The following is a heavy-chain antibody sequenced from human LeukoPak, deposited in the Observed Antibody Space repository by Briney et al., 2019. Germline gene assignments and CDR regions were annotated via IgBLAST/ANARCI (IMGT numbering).Heavy chain of an antibody. CDR2: ISSSSSYI. V-gene: IGHV3-21*01. Sequence: PGGSLRLSCAASGFTFSNAWMNWVRQAPGKGLEWVSSISSSSSYIYYADSVKGRFTISRDNAKNSLYLQMNSLRAEDTAVYYCARPDEQQLVRDAFDIWGQGTMVTVSS. D-gene: IGHD6-13*01. CDR3: ARPDEQQLVRDAFDI. J-gene: IGHJ3*02. CDR1: GFTFSNAW.